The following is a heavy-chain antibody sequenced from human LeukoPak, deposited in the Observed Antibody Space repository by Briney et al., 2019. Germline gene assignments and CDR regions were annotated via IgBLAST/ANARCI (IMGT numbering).Heavy chain of an antibody. CDR1: GYTFTSYG. CDR2: ISAYNGNT. CDR3: ARSLLYDFWSGYSYYYYMDV. V-gene: IGHV1-18*01. Sequence: PGAPVKVSCKASGYTFTSYGISWVRQAPGQGLEWMGWISAYNGNTNYAQKLQGRVTMTTDTSTSTAYMELRSLRSDDTAVYYCARSLLYDFWSGYSYYYYMDVWGKGTTVTVSS. D-gene: IGHD3-3*01. J-gene: IGHJ6*03.